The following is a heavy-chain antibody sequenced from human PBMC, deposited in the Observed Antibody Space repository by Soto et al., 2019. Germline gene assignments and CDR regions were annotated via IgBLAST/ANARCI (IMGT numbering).Heavy chain of an antibody. CDR2: ISGSGGST. CDR1: GFTFSSYA. CDR3: AKGGGWVLLLGSAFDF. Sequence: GGSLRLSCAASGFTFSSYAMSWVRQAPGKGLEWVSAISGSGGSTYYADSVKGRFTISRDNSKNTLYLQMNSLRAEDTAVYYCAKGGGWVLLLGSAFDFRGQAILVTVSS. D-gene: IGHD1-26*01. V-gene: IGHV3-23*01. J-gene: IGHJ4*02.